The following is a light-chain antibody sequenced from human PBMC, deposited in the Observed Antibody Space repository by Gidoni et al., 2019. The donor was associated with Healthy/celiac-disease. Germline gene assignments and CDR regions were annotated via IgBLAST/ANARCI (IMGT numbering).Light chain of an antibody. CDR3: AAWDDSLNGRV. CDR2: SNN. CDR1: SSNIGSNT. J-gene: IGLJ3*02. Sequence: QSVLTQPPSPSATPGHRVTISCSASSSNIGSNTVNWYQQLPGTAPKLLIYSNNQRPSGVPDRFSGSKSGTSASLAISGLQSEDEADYYCAAWDDSLNGRVFGGGTKLTVL. V-gene: IGLV1-44*01.